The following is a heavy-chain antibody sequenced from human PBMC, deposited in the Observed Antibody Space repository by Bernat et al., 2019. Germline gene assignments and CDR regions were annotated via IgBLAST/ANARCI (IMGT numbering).Heavy chain of an antibody. CDR3: ARNGANYYYYMDV. CDR1: GFTFSSYG. V-gene: IGHV3-33*01. CDR2: IWYDGSNK. Sequence: QVQLVESGGGVVQPGRSLRLSCAASGFTFSSYGMHWVRQAPGKGLEWVAVIWYDGSNKYYTDSVKGRFTISRDNSKNTLYLQVNSLRAEDTAVYYCARNGANYYYYMDVWGKGTTVTVSS. J-gene: IGHJ6*03.